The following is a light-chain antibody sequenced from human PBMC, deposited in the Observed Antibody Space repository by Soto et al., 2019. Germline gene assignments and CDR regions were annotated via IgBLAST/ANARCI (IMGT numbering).Light chain of an antibody. V-gene: IGKV1-39*01. CDR1: QGIYSH. CDR3: QQSYSTPIT. J-gene: IGKJ5*01. CDR2: QTS. Sequence: IQMTQSPSSLSASVGDRVTISCRAGQGIYSHLAWYHQKPGKAPRLLIYQTSTLQGGVPSRFSGSGPGTDFTLTISSLQPEDFATYYCQQSYSTPITLGQGTRLEI.